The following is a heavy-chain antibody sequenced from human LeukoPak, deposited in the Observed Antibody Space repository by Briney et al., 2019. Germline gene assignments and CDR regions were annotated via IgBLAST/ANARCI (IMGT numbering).Heavy chain of an antibody. CDR1: GYSFTSYW. CDR2: IYPGDSDT. V-gene: IGHV5-51*01. CDR3: ARSSWGYCSGGSCLLYYFDY. J-gene: IGHJ4*02. Sequence: GESLKISCKGSGYSFTSYWIGWVRQMPGKGLEWMGIIYPGDSDTRYSPSFQGQVTISVDKSISTAYLQWSSLKASDTAMYYCARSSWGYCSGGSCLLYYFDYWGQGTLVTVSS. D-gene: IGHD2-15*01.